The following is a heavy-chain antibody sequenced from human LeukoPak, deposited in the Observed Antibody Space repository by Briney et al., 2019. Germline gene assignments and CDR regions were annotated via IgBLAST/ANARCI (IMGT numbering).Heavy chain of an antibody. Sequence: PGGSLRLSCAASGFTFSSYAMSWVRQAPGKGVEWVSAISGSGGSTYYADSVKGRFTISRDNSKNTLYLQVNSLRAEDTAVYYCAKAETFWSGYYDYWGQGTLVTVSS. V-gene: IGHV3-23*01. J-gene: IGHJ4*02. CDR2: ISGSGGST. CDR1: GFTFSSYA. CDR3: AKAETFWSGYYDY. D-gene: IGHD3-3*01.